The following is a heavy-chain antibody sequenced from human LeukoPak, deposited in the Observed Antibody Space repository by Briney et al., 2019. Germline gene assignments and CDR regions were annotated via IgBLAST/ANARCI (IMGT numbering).Heavy chain of an antibody. J-gene: IGHJ6*02. CDR2: ICYAESST. V-gene: IGHV3-33*01. D-gene: IGHD6-19*01. Sequence: PGGSLRLSCAVSGFIFNRYGIHWVRQAPGKGLEWVAVICYAESSTYYTDSVKGRFTISRDNSKKTVYLQMNSLRVEDTGVYYCARDGSFGRDVWGQGSTVTVSS. CDR3: ARDGSFGRDV. CDR1: GFIFNRYG.